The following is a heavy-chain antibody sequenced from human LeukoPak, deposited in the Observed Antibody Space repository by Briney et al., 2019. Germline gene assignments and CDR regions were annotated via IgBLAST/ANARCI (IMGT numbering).Heavy chain of an antibody. CDR1: GYSFTSYW. Sequence: GESLKISCKGSGYSFTSYWIGWVRQMPGKGLEWMGIIYPGDSDTRYSPSFQGQVTISADKSISPAYLQWSHLKASDTAMYYCASPPPYDSSGYASPEYFQHWGEGTLVTVSS. CDR2: IYPGDSDT. D-gene: IGHD3-22*01. CDR3: ASPPPYDSSGYASPEYFQH. J-gene: IGHJ1*01. V-gene: IGHV5-51*01.